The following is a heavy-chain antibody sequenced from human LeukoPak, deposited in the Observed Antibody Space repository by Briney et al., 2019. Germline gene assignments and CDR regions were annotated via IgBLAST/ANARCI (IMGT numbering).Heavy chain of an antibody. CDR1: GVSVSDYY. J-gene: IGHJ4*02. D-gene: IGHD7-27*01. CDR3: ASRKLGNDY. Sequence: TSEPLSLTCTISGVSVSDYYWSWIRQSPGKGLEWIGYIYHTGSTSYSPSLKSRVTIADTSQNQFSLKLSSVTAADTAVYYCASRKLGNDYWGQGTLVTVSS. CDR2: IYHTGST. V-gene: IGHV4-59*02.